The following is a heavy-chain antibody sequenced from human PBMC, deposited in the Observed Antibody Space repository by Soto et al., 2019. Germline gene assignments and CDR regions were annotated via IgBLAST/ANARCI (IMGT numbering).Heavy chain of an antibody. V-gene: IGHV4-31*03. D-gene: IGHD3-10*01. CDR3: ARTRITMVRGVSSWFDP. CDR2: IYYSGST. CDR1: GGSISSGGYY. Sequence: SETLSLTCTVSGGSISSGGYYWSWIRQHPGKGLEWIGYIYYSGSTYYNPSLKSRVTISVDTSKNQFSLKLSSVTAADTAVYYCARTRITMVRGVSSWFDPWGQGTLVTVSS. J-gene: IGHJ5*02.